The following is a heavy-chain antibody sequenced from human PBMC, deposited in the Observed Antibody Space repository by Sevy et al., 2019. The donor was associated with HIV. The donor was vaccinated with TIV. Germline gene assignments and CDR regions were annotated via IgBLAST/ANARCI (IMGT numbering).Heavy chain of an antibody. V-gene: IGHV3-15*01. D-gene: IGHD3-3*01. Sequence: GGSLRLSCAASGFTFSNAWMSWVRQAPGKGLEWVGRIKSKTDGGTTDYAAPVKGRFTISRDDSKNRLYLQMNSLKTEYIAVYYCTTDGTHYDFWSGYRHDYYYYYGMDVWGQGTTVTVSS. CDR3: TTDGTHYDFWSGYRHDYYYYYGMDV. CDR2: IKSKTDGGTT. CDR1: GFTFSNAW. J-gene: IGHJ6*02.